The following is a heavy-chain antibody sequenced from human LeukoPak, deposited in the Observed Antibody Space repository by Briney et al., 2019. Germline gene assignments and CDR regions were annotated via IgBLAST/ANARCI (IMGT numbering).Heavy chain of an antibody. J-gene: IGHJ4*01. Sequence: SETLSLTCTVSGDSINGYFWSWIRQPPGQGLEWVGCIYYRGGTSYNPSLGGRITVSLDTSRNQFFLRLTSVTPADTAMYYCARHGNTGPVSGLPLDHWGHGTLVSVSS. CDR1: GDSINGYF. CDR3: ARHGNTGPVSGLPLDH. CDR2: IYYRGGT. V-gene: IGHV4-59*08. D-gene: IGHD6-19*01.